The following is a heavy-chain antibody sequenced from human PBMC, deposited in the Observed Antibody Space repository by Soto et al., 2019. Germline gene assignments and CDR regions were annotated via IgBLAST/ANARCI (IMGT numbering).Heavy chain of an antibody. J-gene: IGHJ3*02. V-gene: IGHV3-15*01. CDR1: GFTFSNAW. D-gene: IGHD3-10*01. Sequence: GGSLRLSCAASGFTFSNAWMSWVRQAPGKGLEWVGRIKSKTDGGTTDYAAPVKGRFTISRDDSKNTLYLQMNSLKTEDTAVYYCTTDYMVRGDDAFDIWGQGTMVTVSS. CDR3: TTDYMVRGDDAFDI. CDR2: IKSKTDGGTT.